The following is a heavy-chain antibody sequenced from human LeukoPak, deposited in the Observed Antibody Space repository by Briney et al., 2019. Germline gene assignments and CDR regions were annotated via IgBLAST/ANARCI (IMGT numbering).Heavy chain of an antibody. V-gene: IGHV3-23*01. CDR1: GFISSSYW. Sequence: GGPLRLSCAASGFISSSYWMSWVRQAPGKGLEWVSAISNNGGYTYYADSVQGRFTISRDNSKSTLCLQMNSLRAEDTAVYYCAKQLGYCSDGSCYFPYWGQGTLVTVSS. CDR2: ISNNGGYT. J-gene: IGHJ4*02. CDR3: AKQLGYCSDGSCYFPY. D-gene: IGHD2-15*01.